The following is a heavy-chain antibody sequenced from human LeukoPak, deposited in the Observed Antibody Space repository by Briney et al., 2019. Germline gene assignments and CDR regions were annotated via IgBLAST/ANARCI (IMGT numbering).Heavy chain of an antibody. CDR1: GGSISSYY. CDR2: IYYSGST. V-gene: IGHV4-59*08. D-gene: IGHD7-27*01. J-gene: IGHJ5*02. CDR3: ARRTGYWFDP. Sequence: SETLSLTCTVSGGSISSYYWSWIRQPPGKGLEWIGYIYYSGSTNYNPSLKSRVSMSIDTSKNQFSLKLSSVTAADTAVYYCARRTGYWFDPWGQGTLVTVSS.